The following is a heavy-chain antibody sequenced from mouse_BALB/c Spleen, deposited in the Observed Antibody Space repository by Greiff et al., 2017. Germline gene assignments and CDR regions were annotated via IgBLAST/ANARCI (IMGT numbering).Heavy chain of an antibody. CDR2: INSNGGST. J-gene: IGHJ2*01. Sequence: EVMLVESGGGLVKLGGSLKLSCAASGFTFSSYYMSWVRQTPEKRLELVAAINSNGGSTYYPDTVKGRFTISRDNAKNTLYLQMSSLKSEDTALYYCARHREYGNYLDYWGQGTTLTVSS. CDR3: ARHREYGNYLDY. CDR1: GFTFSSYY. V-gene: IGHV5-6-2*01. D-gene: IGHD2-1*01.